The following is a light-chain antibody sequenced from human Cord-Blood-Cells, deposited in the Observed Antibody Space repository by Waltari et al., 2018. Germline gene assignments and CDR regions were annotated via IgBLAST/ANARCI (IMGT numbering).Light chain of an antibody. CDR1: SSDVGGYNY. Sequence: QSALTQPASVSGSPGQSITISCTRTSSDVGGYNYVSCYQQHPGKAPKLMIYDVSKRPSGVSNRFSGSKSGNTASLTISGLRAEDEADYYCSSYTSSSTFVVFGGGTKLTVL. CDR2: DVS. J-gene: IGLJ2*01. V-gene: IGLV2-14*01. CDR3: SSYTSSSTFVV.